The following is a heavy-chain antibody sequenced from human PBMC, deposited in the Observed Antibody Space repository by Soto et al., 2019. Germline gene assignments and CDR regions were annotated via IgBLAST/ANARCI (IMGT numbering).Heavy chain of an antibody. CDR2: IYYSGST. Sequence: QVQLQESGPGLVKPSQTLSLTCTVSGGSISSGDYYWSWIRQPPGKGLEWIGYIYYSGSTYYNPSLKSRVTISVDTSKNQFSLKLSSVTAADTAVYYCARDRVTMVRGVIITYYYYGMDVWGQGTTVTVS. D-gene: IGHD3-10*01. V-gene: IGHV4-30-4*01. CDR1: GGSISSGDYY. CDR3: ARDRVTMVRGVIITYYYYGMDV. J-gene: IGHJ6*02.